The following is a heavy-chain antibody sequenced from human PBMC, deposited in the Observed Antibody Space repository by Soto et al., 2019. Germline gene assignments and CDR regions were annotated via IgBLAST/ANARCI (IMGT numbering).Heavy chain of an antibody. J-gene: IGHJ4*02. CDR2: ISWNGGTI. V-gene: IGHV3-9*01. Sequence: EVQLVESGGGLVQPGRSLRLSCAASGFTLGDYAMHWVRQAPGKGLEWVSSISWNGGTIGYADSVKGRFTISRANAKNSLYLQMNSLRAEDTALYYCENAGRPVGASLDYWGQGTLVTVSS. D-gene: IGHD1-26*01. CDR1: GFTLGDYA. CDR3: ENAGRPVGASLDY.